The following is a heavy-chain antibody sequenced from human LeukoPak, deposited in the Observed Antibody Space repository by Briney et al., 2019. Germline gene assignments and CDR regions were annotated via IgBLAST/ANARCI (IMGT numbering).Heavy chain of an antibody. Sequence: ASVKVSCKASGYTFRQYSISWVRQAPGKGLEWMGWVSPAHTTRVYAQEFQGRVTMTADTNTNTVSMELRSLRSDDTAVYFCARDYILPLETDNGDGFAIWGQGTVVTVSS. CDR1: GYTFRQYS. D-gene: IGHD3-3*02. J-gene: IGHJ3*02. V-gene: IGHV1-18*01. CDR3: ARDYILPLETDNGDGFAI. CDR2: VSPAHTTR.